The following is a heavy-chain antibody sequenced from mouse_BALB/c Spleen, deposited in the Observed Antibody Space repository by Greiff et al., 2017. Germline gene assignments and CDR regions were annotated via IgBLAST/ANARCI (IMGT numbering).Heavy chain of an antibody. Sequence: EVQLVESGGGLVQPGGSLRLSCATSGFTFTDYYMSWVRQPPGKALEWLGFIRNKANGYTTEYSASVKGRFTISRDNSQSILYLQMNTLRAEDSATYYCARGTTVVATDDWGQGTTRTVSS. CDR1: GFTFTDYY. J-gene: IGHJ2*01. D-gene: IGHD1-1*01. V-gene: IGHV7-3*02. CDR3: ARGTTVVATDD. CDR2: IRNKANGYTT.